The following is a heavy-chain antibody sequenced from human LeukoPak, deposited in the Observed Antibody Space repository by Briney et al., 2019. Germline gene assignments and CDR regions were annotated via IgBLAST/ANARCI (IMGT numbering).Heavy chain of an antibody. D-gene: IGHD3-10*01. CDR1: GFTFEDYA. J-gene: IGHJ4*02. CDR2: ISWNSGYI. CDR3: ARLFGGVTTFDY. V-gene: IGHV3-9*01. Sequence: GGSLRLSCAASGFTFEDYAMHWVRQAPGKGLEWVSGISWNSGYIHYADSVKGRFTISRDNAKSSVFLQMNSLRAEDTAVYYCARLFGGVTTFDYWGQGALVTVSS.